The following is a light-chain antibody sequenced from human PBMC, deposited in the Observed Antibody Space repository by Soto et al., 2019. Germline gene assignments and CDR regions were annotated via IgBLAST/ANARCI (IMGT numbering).Light chain of an antibody. V-gene: IGLV2-14*01. CDR1: SSDVGGYNY. Sequence: QSALTQPASVSGSPGQSITISCTETSSDVGGYNYVSWYQQHSGKAPKLMIYEVSNRPSGVSNRFSGSESGNTASLTISGLQAEDEADYYCSSYRSSSTSYVFGTGTKVTVL. CDR3: SSYRSSSTSYV. CDR2: EVS. J-gene: IGLJ1*01.